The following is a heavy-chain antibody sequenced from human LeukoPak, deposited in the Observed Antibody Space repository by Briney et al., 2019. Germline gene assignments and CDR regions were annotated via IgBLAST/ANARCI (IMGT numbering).Heavy chain of an antibody. CDR1: GFTFSSYA. D-gene: IGHD3-3*01. CDR3: ARGPYDFWSGYYDSYFDY. Sequence: GGSLRLSCAASGFTFSSYAMHWVCQAPGKGLEWVAVISYDGSNKYYADSVKGRFTISRDNSKNTLYLQMNSLRAEDTAVYYCARGPYDFWSGYYDSYFDYWGQGTLVTVSS. CDR2: ISYDGSNK. V-gene: IGHV3-30*14. J-gene: IGHJ4*02.